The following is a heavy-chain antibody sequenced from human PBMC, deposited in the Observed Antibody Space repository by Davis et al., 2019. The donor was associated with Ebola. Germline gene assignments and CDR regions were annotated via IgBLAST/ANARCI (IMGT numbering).Heavy chain of an antibody. Sequence: MPSETLSLTCAVYGGSFSGYYWSWIRQPQGKGLEWIAYIYHSGNTNYNPSLKSRVTISVDTSKNQFSLKLSSVTAADTAVYYCARGNTYYDFWSGFGGYYFDYWGQGTLVTVSS. D-gene: IGHD3-3*01. CDR1: GGSFSGYY. V-gene: IGHV4-59*01. CDR2: IYHSGNT. J-gene: IGHJ4*02. CDR3: ARGNTYYDFWSGFGGYYFDY.